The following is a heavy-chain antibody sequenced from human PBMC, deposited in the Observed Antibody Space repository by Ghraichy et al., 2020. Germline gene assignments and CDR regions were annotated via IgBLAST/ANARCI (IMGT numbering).Heavy chain of an antibody. Sequence: LSLTCAASGFTFSSYWMSWVRQAPGKGLEWVANIKQDGSEKYYVDSVKGRFTISRDNAKNSLYLQMNSLRAEDTAVYYCASDLYYYDSSGDAFDIWGQGTMVTVSS. J-gene: IGHJ3*02. D-gene: IGHD3-22*01. CDR3: ASDLYYYDSSGDAFDI. CDR2: IKQDGSEK. CDR1: GFTFSSYW. V-gene: IGHV3-7*01.